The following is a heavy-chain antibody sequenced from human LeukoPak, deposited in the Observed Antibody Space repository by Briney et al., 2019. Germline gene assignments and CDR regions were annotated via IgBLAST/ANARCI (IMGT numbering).Heavy chain of an antibody. Sequence: SETLSLTCTVSGGSISSYYWSWIRQPPGKGLEWIGYIYYSGSTYYNPSLKSRVIISVDTSKNQFSLKLTSVTAADTAVYYCARGFRGRFSVWDAFQIWGQGTMVTVSS. CDR3: ARGFRGRFSVWDAFQI. J-gene: IGHJ3*02. CDR2: IYYSGST. D-gene: IGHD3-10*01. V-gene: IGHV4-59*08. CDR1: GGSISSYY.